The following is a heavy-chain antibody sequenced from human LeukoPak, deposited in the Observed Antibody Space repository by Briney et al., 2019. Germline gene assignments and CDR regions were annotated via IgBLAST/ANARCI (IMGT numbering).Heavy chain of an antibody. D-gene: IGHD1-1*01. J-gene: IGHJ4*02. CDR3: AKDWGTSGTTGWMFEY. Sequence: GGSLRLSCAASGFSFTNHGMHWVREAPGKGREWVGIIWYDGSKKYYADSVKSRFTISRDNSKNTLSLQMNSLRVEDTAVYYCAKDWGTSGTTGWMFEYWGQGTLVTVSS. CDR2: IWYDGSKK. V-gene: IGHV3-33*06. CDR1: GFSFTNHG.